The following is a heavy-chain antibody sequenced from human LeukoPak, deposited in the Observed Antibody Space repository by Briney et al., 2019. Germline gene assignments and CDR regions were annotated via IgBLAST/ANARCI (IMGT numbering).Heavy chain of an antibody. Sequence: GGSLRLSCTASGFTFSSYWMSWVRQAPGKGLEWVANIKQDGSAKYYVDSVKDRFTISRDNAKNSLYLQMNSLTAEDTAVYYCVRWSPSTVTYDYWGQGTLVTVSS. D-gene: IGHD4-17*01. CDR1: GFTFSSYW. CDR3: VRWSPSTVTYDY. CDR2: IKQDGSAK. V-gene: IGHV3-7*03. J-gene: IGHJ4*02.